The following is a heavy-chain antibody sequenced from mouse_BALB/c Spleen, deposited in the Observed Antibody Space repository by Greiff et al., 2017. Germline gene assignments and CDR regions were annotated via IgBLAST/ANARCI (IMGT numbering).Heavy chain of an antibody. D-gene: IGHD2-3*01. CDR3: ARSGDGYTLFAY. J-gene: IGHJ3*01. CDR1: GFTFSSFG. Sequence: EVQRVESGGGLVQPGGSRKLSCAASGFTFSSFGMHWVRQAPEKGLEWVAYISSGSSTIYYADTVKGRFTISRDNPKNTLFLQMTSLRSEDTAMYYCARSGDGYTLFAYWGQGTLVTVSA. CDR2: ISSGSSTI. V-gene: IGHV5-17*02.